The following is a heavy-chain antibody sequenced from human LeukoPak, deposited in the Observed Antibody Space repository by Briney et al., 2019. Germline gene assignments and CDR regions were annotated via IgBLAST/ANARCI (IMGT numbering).Heavy chain of an antibody. Sequence: SETLSLTCTVSGGSISSYYWSWIRQPPGKGLEWIGYIYYSGSTNYNPSLKSRVTISVGTSNNQFSLKLSSVTAADTAVYYCARERDGYNSLLYDYWGQETLVTVPS. CDR3: ARERDGYNSLLYDY. CDR2: IYYSGST. D-gene: IGHD5-24*01. V-gene: IGHV4-59*01. CDR1: GGSISSYY. J-gene: IGHJ4*02.